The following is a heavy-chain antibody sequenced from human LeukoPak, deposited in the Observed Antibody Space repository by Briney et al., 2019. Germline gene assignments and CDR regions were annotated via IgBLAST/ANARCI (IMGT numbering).Heavy chain of an antibody. V-gene: IGHV4-39*07. J-gene: IGHJ3*02. CDR2: IYYSGST. CDR3: ARDGLITIFGVVRDAFDI. Sequence: SETLSLTCTVSGGSISSSSYYWGWIRQPPGKGLGWIGSIYYSGSTYYNPSLKSRVTISVDTSKNQFSLKLSSVTAADTAVYYCARDGLITIFGVVRDAFDIWGQGTMVTVSS. D-gene: IGHD3-3*01. CDR1: GGSISSSSYY.